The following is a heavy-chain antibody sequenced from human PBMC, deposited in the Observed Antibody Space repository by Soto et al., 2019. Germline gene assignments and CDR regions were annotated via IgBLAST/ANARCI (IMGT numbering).Heavy chain of an antibody. CDR3: AKCEGVAGICFFQH. CDR2: ISGSGDST. Sequence: GGSLRLSCAASGFTFSSYAMSWVRQAPGKGLEWVSGISGSGDSTYYADSVKGRFTISRDNSKNTLFLQMSSLRAEDTALYFCAKCEGVAGICFFQHWGQGALVTVSS. V-gene: IGHV3-23*01. J-gene: IGHJ1*01. CDR1: GFTFSSYA. D-gene: IGHD6-19*01.